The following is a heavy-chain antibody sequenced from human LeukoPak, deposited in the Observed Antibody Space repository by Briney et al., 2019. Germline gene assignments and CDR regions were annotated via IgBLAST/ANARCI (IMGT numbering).Heavy chain of an antibody. J-gene: IGHJ6*03. CDR2: INPNSGGT. V-gene: IGHV1-2*02. Sequence: ASVKVPCKASGYTFTGYYMHWVRQAPGQGLEWMGWINPNSGGTNYAQKFQGRVTMTRDTSISTAYMELSRLRSDDTAVYYCARDWAPIYGSGRAYYYYYMDVWGKGTTVTISS. CDR3: ARDWAPIYGSGRAYYYYYMDV. D-gene: IGHD3-10*01. CDR1: GYTFTGYY.